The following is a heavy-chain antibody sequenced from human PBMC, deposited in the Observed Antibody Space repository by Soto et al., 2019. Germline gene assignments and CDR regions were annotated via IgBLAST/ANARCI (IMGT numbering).Heavy chain of an antibody. CDR2: IYYSGT. Sequence: PSETLSLTCSVSGGSISSYYWSWIRQPPGKGLEWIAYIYYSGTSYNPSLKSRVSRDNAKNSLYLQMNSLRAEDTAVYYCAREWQTRDAFDIWGQGTMVTVSS. J-gene: IGHJ3*02. D-gene: IGHD2-2*01. V-gene: IGHV4-59*12. CDR3: AREWQTRDAFDI. CDR1: GGSISSYY.